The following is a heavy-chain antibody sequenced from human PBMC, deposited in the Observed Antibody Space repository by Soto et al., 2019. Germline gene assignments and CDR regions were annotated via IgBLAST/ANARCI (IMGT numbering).Heavy chain of an antibody. J-gene: IGHJ5*02. CDR3: ARDLGPDYGDYGDWFDP. D-gene: IGHD4-17*01. V-gene: IGHV1-2*04. CDR2: INPNSGGT. CDR1: GYTFTGYY. Sequence: ASVKVSCKASGYTFTGYYMHWVRQAPGQGLEWMGWINPNSGGTNYAQKFQGWVTMTRDTSTSTAYMELSRLRSDDTAVYYCARDLGPDYGDYGDWFDPWGQGTLVTVSS.